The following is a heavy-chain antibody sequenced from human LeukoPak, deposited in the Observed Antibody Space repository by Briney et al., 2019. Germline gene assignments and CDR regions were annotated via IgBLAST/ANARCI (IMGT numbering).Heavy chain of an antibody. D-gene: IGHD3-22*01. CDR1: GFTFSSYA. CDR3: AKEKDTSGYYLDY. V-gene: IGHV3-23*01. Sequence: QSGGSLRLSCAASGFTFSSYALSWVRQAPGKGLEWVSGVSGSGGSTYYADSVKGRFTISRDNSKTTAYLQMNSLRAEDTATYYCAKEKDTSGYYLDYWGQGTLVTVSS. J-gene: IGHJ4*02. CDR2: VSGSGGST.